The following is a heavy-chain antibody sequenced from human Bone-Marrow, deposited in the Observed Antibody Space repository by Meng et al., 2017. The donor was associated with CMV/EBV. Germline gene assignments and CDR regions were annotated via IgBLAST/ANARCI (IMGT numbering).Heavy chain of an antibody. V-gene: IGHV3-49*04. D-gene: IGHD3-3*01. Sequence: GGSLRLSCAASGFTVSSNYMSWVRQAPGKGLEWVGFIRSKAYGGTTEYAASVKGRFTISRDDSKSIAYLQMNSLKTEDTAVYYCTRERYDFWSGYPPLSYGMDVWGQGTTVTVSS. CDR1: GFTVSSNY. CDR2: IRSKAYGGTT. CDR3: TRERYDFWSGYPPLSYGMDV. J-gene: IGHJ6*02.